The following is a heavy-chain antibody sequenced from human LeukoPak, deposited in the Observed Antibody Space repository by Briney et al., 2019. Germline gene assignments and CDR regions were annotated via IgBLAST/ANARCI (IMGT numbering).Heavy chain of an antibody. V-gene: IGHV4-39*01. J-gene: IGHJ4*02. D-gene: IGHD6-19*01. CDR2: IYYSGST. CDR1: GGSISSSSSY. Sequence: PSETLSLTCTVSGGSISSSSSYWGWIRQPPGKGLEWIGSIYYSGSTYYNPSLKSRVTISVDTSKNQFSLKLSSVTAADTAVYYCARRAGYVAGRFDYWGQGTLVTVSS. CDR3: ARRAGYVAGRFDY.